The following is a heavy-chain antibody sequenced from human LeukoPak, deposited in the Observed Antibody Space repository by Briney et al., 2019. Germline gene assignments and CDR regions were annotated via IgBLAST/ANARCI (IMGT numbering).Heavy chain of an antibody. J-gene: IGHJ5*02. D-gene: IGHD6-13*01. Sequence: PGGSLRLSCAASGFTFSSYWVHWVRQAPGKGLVWVSRINSDGSSTNYADSVKGRFTISRDNAKNTLYLQMNSLRAEDTAVYYCARPGYSSSWSFDPWGQGTLVTVSS. CDR3: ARPGYSSSWSFDP. CDR2: INSDGSST. V-gene: IGHV3-74*01. CDR1: GFTFSSYW.